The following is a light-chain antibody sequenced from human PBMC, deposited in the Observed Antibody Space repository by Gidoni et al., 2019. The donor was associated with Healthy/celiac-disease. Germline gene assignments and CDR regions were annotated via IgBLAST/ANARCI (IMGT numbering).Light chain of an antibody. V-gene: IGKV3-11*01. Sequence: EIVLTQSLATLSLSPGERATLSCRASQSVSRSLAWYQQKPGQAPRLLIYDASNRATGIPARFRGSGCGTEFTLTISSREPEDFAGYYCQQRSNWLTFGGGTKVEIK. CDR1: QSVSRS. CDR3: QQRSNWLT. J-gene: IGKJ4*01. CDR2: DAS.